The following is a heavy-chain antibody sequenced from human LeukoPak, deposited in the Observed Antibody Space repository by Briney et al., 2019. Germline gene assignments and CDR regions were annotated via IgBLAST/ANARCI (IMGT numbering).Heavy chain of an antibody. CDR3: VRGGIRVSGIDAFDI. J-gene: IGHJ3*02. CDR2: IGIGVDT. D-gene: IGHD5/OR15-5a*01. Sequence: GGSLRLSCAASGFTFRDYDTRWVRQTPGRGLEWVSAIGIGVDTHNPDSVSGLFTISSESTNNYFYLQMSSLGDGATAIYYCVRGGIRVSGIDAFDIWGHGTMVTVSS. CDR1: GFTFRDYD. V-gene: IGHV3-13*01.